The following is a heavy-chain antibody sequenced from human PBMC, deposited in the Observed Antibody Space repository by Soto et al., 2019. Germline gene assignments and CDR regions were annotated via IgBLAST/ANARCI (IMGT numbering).Heavy chain of an antibody. V-gene: IGHV2-70*11. CDR1: GFSLSTSGMC. CDR2: IDWDDDK. CDR3: ARIGGSSGWSLGYYFDY. Sequence: SGPTLVNPTQTLTLTCTVSGFSLSTSGMCVSWIRQPPGKALEWLARIDWDDDKYYSTSLKTRLTISKDTSKNQVVLTMTNMDPVDTATYYCARIGGSSGWSLGYYFDYWGQGTLVTVSS. D-gene: IGHD6-19*01. J-gene: IGHJ4*02.